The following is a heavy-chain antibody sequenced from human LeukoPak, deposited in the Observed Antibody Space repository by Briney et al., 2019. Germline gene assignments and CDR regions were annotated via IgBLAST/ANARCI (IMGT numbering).Heavy chain of an antibody. CDR1: GYMFTAYY. V-gene: IGHV1-2*02. J-gene: IGHJ4*02. D-gene: IGHD3-22*01. Sequence: ASVKVSCKASGYMFTAYYMHWVRQAPGQGPEWMGWVNPHRGGTNSAQKFQGRVTMTRDRSINTAYMELSGLTSDDTAVYYCARDLSDTSGYYGYWGQGTLVTVSS. CDR2: VNPHRGGT. CDR3: ARDLSDTSGYYGY.